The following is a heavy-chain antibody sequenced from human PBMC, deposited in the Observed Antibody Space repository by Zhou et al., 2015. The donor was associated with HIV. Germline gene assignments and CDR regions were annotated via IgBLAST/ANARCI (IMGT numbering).Heavy chain of an antibody. CDR2: ISSDGFTT. V-gene: IGHV3-48*01. CDR3: ARDAHYGSGSYYNDHDVFDI. J-gene: IGHJ3*02. CDR1: GFTFGGYG. Sequence: VQLVESGGGVFQPGRSLRLSCAASGFTFGGYGMAWVRQAPGKGLEWLSHISSDGFTTYYADFVKGRFLVSRDNAKNSMYLQMSSLRAEDTAVYYCARDAHYGSGSYYNDHDVFDIWGQGTMVT. D-gene: IGHD3-10*01.